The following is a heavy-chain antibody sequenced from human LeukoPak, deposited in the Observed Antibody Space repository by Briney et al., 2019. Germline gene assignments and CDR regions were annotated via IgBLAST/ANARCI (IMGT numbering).Heavy chain of an antibody. CDR2: IKQDGSEK. J-gene: IGHJ4*02. CDR1: GFTFSSHW. D-gene: IGHD1-26*01. V-gene: IGHV3-7*01. Sequence: PGGSLRLSCAASGFTFSSHWMSWVRQAPGKGLEWVANIKQDGSEKYYVDSVKGRFTISRDNSKNTLYLQMNSLRAEDTAVYYCAKDRSGSYSQGLDYWGQGTLVTVSS. CDR3: AKDRSGSYSQGLDY.